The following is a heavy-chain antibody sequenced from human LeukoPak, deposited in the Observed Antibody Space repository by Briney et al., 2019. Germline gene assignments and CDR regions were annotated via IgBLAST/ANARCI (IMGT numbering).Heavy chain of an antibody. Sequence: LETLSLTCAVHGGSFSGYYWSWIRQPPGKGLEWIGEINHSGSTNYNPSLKSRVTISVDTSKNQFSLKLSSVTAADTAVYYCARGKQGYSSSWYDYWGQGTLVTVSS. CDR1: GGSFSGYY. D-gene: IGHD6-13*01. CDR3: ARGKQGYSSSWYDY. J-gene: IGHJ4*02. CDR2: INHSGST. V-gene: IGHV4-34*01.